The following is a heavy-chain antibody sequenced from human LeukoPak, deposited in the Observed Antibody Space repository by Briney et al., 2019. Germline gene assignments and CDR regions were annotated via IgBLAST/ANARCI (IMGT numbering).Heavy chain of an antibody. J-gene: IGHJ3*02. V-gene: IGHV4-39*07. CDR2: INHSGST. Sequence: SETLSLTCTVSGGSVSSGSYYWSWIRQPPGKGLEWIGEINHSGSTNYNPSLKSRVTISVDTSKNQFSLKLSSVTAADTAVYYCARSPNAFDIWGQGTMVTVSS. CDR1: GGSVSSGSYY. CDR3: ARSPNAFDI.